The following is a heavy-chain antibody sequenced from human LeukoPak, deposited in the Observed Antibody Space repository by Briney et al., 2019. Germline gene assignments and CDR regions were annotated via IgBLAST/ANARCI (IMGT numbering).Heavy chain of an antibody. CDR1: GYSFTTYW. D-gene: IGHD4-23*01. CDR3: TRVDPATVVSPVDY. Sequence: GESLKISCQVSGYSFTTYWIGWVRQMPGKGLEWLGIFYPADSDSRYSPSFQGQVTFSGDKSISTAYLHLSSLKASDTAMYYCTRVDPATVVSPVDYWGQGTLVTVSS. V-gene: IGHV5-51*01. J-gene: IGHJ4*02. CDR2: FYPADSDS.